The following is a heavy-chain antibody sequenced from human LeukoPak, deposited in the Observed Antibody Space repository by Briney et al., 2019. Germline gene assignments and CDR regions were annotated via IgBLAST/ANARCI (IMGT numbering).Heavy chain of an antibody. CDR1: GFTSRSYG. D-gene: IGHD3-16*01. CDR3: AKALGGYDFDY. V-gene: IGHV3-23*01. Sequence: GGSLRLSCAASGFTSRSYGMSWVRQAPGKGLEWVSSLSGSGGSTYYADSVKGRFTISRDNSKNTLFLHMNSLRAEDTAVYYCAKALGGYDFDYWGQGTLVTVSS. J-gene: IGHJ4*02. CDR2: LSGSGGST.